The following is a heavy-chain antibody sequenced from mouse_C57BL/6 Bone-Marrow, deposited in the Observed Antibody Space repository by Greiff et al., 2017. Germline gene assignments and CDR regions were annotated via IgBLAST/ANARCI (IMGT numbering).Heavy chain of an antibody. CDR2: IDPYDGNT. J-gene: IGHJ1*03. CDR3: ARFPTEVGYWGYWYFDV. Sequence: QVQLQQSGAELVKPGASVKLSCKASGYTFTSYWMHWVKQRPGQGLEWIGMIDPYDGNTNYNEKFKSKATLTVDKSSSTAYMQLSSLTSEDSAVYYCARFPTEVGYWGYWYFDVWGTGTRVTVSS. CDR1: GYTFTSYW. D-gene: IGHD2-3*01. V-gene: IGHV1-64*01.